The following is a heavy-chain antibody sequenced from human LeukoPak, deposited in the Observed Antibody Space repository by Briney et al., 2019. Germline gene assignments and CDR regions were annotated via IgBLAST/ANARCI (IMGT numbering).Heavy chain of an antibody. CDR3: ARSARVVVTGH. V-gene: IGHV3-74*01. J-gene: IGHJ4*02. Sequence: PGGSLRLSCAASGFTFSSYWMHWVRQAPGKGLVWASRINSDGSSTSYADSVKGRFTISRDNAKNTLYLQMNSLRAEDTAVYYCARSARVVVTGHWGQGTLVIVSS. CDR2: INSDGSST. CDR1: GFTFSSYW. D-gene: IGHD2-21*02.